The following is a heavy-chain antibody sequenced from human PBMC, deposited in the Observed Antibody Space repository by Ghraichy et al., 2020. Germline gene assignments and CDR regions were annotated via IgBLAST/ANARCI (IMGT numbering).Heavy chain of an antibody. D-gene: IGHD1-26*01. CDR2: INHSGST. CDR1: GGSFGGYY. Sequence: SETLSLTCAVYGGSFGGYYWSWIRQPPGKGLEWIGEINHSGSTNYDPSLKSRVTISVDTSKNQFSLKLNSVTAADTALYYCARELRGSSGYFQHWGQGTLVTVSS. J-gene: IGHJ1*01. V-gene: IGHV4-34*01. CDR3: ARELRGSSGYFQH.